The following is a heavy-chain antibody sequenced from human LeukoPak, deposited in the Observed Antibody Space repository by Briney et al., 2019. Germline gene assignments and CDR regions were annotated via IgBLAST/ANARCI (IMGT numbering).Heavy chain of an antibody. V-gene: IGHV1-2*02. D-gene: IGHD2-2*01. CDR3: ARECSSNSRSDD. CDR1: GYTFTGYY. CDR2: INPHSGGT. Sequence: VASVKVSCKASGYTFTGYYMHWVRQAPGQGLEWMVCINPHSGGTNYAQKSQGRLTMTGDTSIRTAYMEQRRQRSGDGRVLYCARECSSNSRSDDWGQGTLVTVSS. J-gene: IGHJ4*02.